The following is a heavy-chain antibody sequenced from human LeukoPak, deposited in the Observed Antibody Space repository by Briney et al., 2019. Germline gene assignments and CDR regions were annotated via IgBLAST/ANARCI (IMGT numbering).Heavy chain of an antibody. CDR3: SRETTSTSWY. D-gene: IGHD6-13*01. J-gene: IGHJ4*02. V-gene: IGHV4-39*01. CDR1: GGSISSSSYC. CDR2: IYYSGST. Sequence: PSETLSLTCTVSGGSISSSSYCWAWIRQPPGKGLEWIGSIYYSGSTFYSPSLKSRVTLSVDTSKNQFSLKLSSVTAADTAVYFCSRETTSTSWYWGQGTLVTVSS.